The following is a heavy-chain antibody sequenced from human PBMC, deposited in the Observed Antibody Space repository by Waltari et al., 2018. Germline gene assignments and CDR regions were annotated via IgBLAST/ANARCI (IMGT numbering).Heavy chain of an antibody. CDR1: GFTFSSHW. CDR3: TRTRYCSTTSCQVDWFDP. J-gene: IGHJ5*02. V-gene: IGHV3-74*01. D-gene: IGHD2-2*01. Sequence: EVQLVESGGGLVQPGGSLRLSCAASGFTFSSHWMHWVRQAPGKGLVWVSRINGDGGSTSYADSVKGQFTISRDNANNTLYLQMNSLRAEDTAVYYCTRTRYCSTTSCQVDWFDPWGQGTLVTVSS. CDR2: INGDGGST.